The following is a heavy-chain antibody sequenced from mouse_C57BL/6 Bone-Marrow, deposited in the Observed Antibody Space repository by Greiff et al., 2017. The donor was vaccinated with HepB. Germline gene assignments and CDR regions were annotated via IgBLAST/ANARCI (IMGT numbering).Heavy chain of an antibody. J-gene: IGHJ3*01. CDR3: CSSGYFAY. Sequence: VKLQESGAELARPGASVKLSCKASGYTFTSYGISWVKQRTGQGLEWIVEIYPRSGNTYYNEKFKGKATLTADKSSSTAYMELRSLTSEDSAVYFCCSSGYFAYWGQGTLVTVSA. D-gene: IGHD3-2*02. CDR2: IYPRSGNT. CDR1: GYTFTSYG. V-gene: IGHV1-81*01.